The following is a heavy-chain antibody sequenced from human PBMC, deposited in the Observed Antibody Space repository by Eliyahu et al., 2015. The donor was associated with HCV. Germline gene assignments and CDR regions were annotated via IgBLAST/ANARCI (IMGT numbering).Heavy chain of an antibody. CDR3: ARPRGTTVTSILAY. V-gene: IGHV3-49*03. CDR2: TRGKAYGGTT. D-gene: IGHD4-11*01. CDR1: GFXFGXFA. J-gene: IGHJ4*02. Sequence: EVQLVESGGGLVQPGRSLRLYCKAXGFXFGXFAMSWFRQXPGKGLEWVGFTRGKAYGGTTEYAASVKGRFTISRDDSKSIAYLQMNSLKTEDTAVYFCARPRGTTVTSILAYWGQGTLVTVSS.